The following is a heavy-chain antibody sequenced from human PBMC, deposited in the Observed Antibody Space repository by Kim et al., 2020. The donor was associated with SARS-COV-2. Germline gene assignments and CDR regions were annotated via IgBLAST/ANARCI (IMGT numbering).Heavy chain of an antibody. CDR1: GGSISSYY. D-gene: IGHD3-10*01. V-gene: IGHV4-59*01. Sequence: SETLSLTCTVSGGSISSYYWSWIRQPPGKGLEWIGYIYYSGSTYYNPSLKSRVTISVDTSKNQFSLKLSSVTAADTAVYYCATRITMVRGVYAFDIWGQGTMVTVSS. J-gene: IGHJ3*02. CDR3: ATRITMVRGVYAFDI. CDR2: IYYSGST.